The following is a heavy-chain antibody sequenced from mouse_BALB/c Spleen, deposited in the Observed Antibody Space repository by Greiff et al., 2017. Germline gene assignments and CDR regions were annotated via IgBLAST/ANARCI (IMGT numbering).Heavy chain of an antibody. Sequence: VQLQESGAELMKPGASVKISCKATGYTFSSYWIEWVKQRPGHGLEWIGEILPGSGSTNYNEKFKGKATFTADTSSNTAYMQLSSLTSEDSAVDYCAREWDYEGIDYWGQGTTLTVSS. V-gene: IGHV1-9*01. CDR3: AREWDYEGIDY. CDR2: ILPGSGST. CDR1: GYTFSSYW. J-gene: IGHJ2*01. D-gene: IGHD2-4*01.